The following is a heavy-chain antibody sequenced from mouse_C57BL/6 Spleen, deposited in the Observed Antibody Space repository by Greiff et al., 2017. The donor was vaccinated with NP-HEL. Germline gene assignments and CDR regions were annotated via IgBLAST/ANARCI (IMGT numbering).Heavy chain of an antibody. J-gene: IGHJ3*01. V-gene: IGHV1-53*01. CDR2: INPSNGGT. CDR1: GYTFTSYW. Sequence: QVQLQQPGTELVKPGASVKLSCKASGYTFTSYWMHWVKQRPGQGLEWIGYINPSNGGTNYNEKFKSKATLTVDKSSSTAYVQLSSLTSVDSAVYSCVLYGYDWFADWGQGTLLTVSA. D-gene: IGHD2-2*01. CDR3: VLYGYDWFAD.